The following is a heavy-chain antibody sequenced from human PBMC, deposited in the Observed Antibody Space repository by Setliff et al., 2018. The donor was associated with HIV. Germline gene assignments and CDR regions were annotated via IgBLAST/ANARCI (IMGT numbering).Heavy chain of an antibody. D-gene: IGHD3-22*01. CDR1: GGSISSYY. CDR3: ASGRPTVNYYDSSGYSD. J-gene: IGHJ4*02. CDR2: IYTSGST. Sequence: PSETLSLTCTVSGGSISSYYWSWIRQPAGKGLEWIGRIYTSGSTNYNPSLKSEVAMSVDTSKNQFSLKLSSVTAADTAVYYCASGRPTVNYYDSSGYSDWGQGTLVTVSS. V-gene: IGHV4-4*07.